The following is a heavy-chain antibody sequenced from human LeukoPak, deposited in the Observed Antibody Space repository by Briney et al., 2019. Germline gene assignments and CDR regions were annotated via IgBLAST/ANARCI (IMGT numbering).Heavy chain of an antibody. CDR2: IYTSGST. D-gene: IGHD4-11*01. CDR3: AREDYSNYWFDP. V-gene: IGHV4-61*02. Sequence: SETLPLTCTVSGGSISSGSYYWSWIRQPAGKGLEWIGRIYTSGSTNYNPSLKSRVTISVDTSKNQFSLKLSSVTAADTAVYYCAREDYSNYWFDPWGQGTLVTVSS. CDR1: GGSISSGSYY. J-gene: IGHJ5*02.